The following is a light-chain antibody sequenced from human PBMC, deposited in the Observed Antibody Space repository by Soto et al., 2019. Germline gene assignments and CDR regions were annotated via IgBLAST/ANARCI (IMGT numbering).Light chain of an antibody. V-gene: IGKV3-15*01. Sequence: EILMTQSQATLSFSPGERATLSCRASQRISSNVAWYQQKPGQAPRLLIYGASTRATGVPARFSGGGSGTEFTLTISSLPSEDFAVYVCQQDNDWPPYTFGQGTKLEIK. CDR2: GAS. J-gene: IGKJ2*01. CDR3: QQDNDWPPYT. CDR1: QRISSN.